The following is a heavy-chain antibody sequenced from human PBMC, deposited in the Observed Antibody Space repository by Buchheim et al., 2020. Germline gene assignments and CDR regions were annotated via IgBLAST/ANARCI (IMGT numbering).Heavy chain of an antibody. CDR3: ARSLFDY. J-gene: IGHJ4*02. Sequence: QVQLQESGPGLVKPSETLSLTCTVSGGSISSYYWSWIRQPPGKGLEWIGYFYYSGSTNYNPSLKSRVTISVDTSKNQFSLRLNSVTAADTAVYYCARSLFDYWGQGTL. V-gene: IGHV4-59*12. CDR1: GGSISSYY. CDR2: FYYSGST.